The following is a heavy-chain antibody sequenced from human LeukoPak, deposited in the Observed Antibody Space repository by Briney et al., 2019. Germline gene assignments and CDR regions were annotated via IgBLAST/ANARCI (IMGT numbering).Heavy chain of an antibody. CDR3: ARQGYADFSPRPFDY. Sequence: SETLSLTCTVSGGSISSSSYYWGWIRQPPGKGLEWIGSIYYSGSTYYNPSLKSRVTISVDTSKNQFSLKLSSVTAADTAVFYCARQGYADFSPRPFDYWGQGTLVTVSS. J-gene: IGHJ4*02. V-gene: IGHV4-39*01. CDR2: IYYSGST. D-gene: IGHD4-17*01. CDR1: GGSISSSSYY.